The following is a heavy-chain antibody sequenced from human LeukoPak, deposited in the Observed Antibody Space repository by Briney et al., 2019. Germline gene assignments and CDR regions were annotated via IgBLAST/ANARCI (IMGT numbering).Heavy chain of an antibody. Sequence: SETLSLTCTVSGGFISSSSYYWGWIRQPPGKGLEWIGSIYYSGSTYYNPSLKSRVTISVDTSKNQFSLKLSSVTAADTAFYYCARVGALGGHDFWGQGSLVTVSS. CDR3: ARVGALGGHDF. J-gene: IGHJ4*02. V-gene: IGHV4-39*07. CDR2: IYYSGST. CDR1: GGFISSSSYY. D-gene: IGHD1-26*01.